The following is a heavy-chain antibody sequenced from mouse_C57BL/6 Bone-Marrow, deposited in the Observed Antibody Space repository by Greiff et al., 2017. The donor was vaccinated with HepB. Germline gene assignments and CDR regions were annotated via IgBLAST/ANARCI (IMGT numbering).Heavy chain of an antibody. Sequence: QVQLQQPGAELVRPGTSVKLSCKASGYTFTSYWMHWVKQRPGQGLEWIGVIDPSDSYTNYNQKFKGKATLTVDTSSSTAYMQLSSLTSEDSAVYYCARRPYYYGFDYWGQGTTLTVSS. J-gene: IGHJ2*01. CDR3: ARRPYYYGFDY. CDR1: GYTFTSYW. CDR2: IDPSDSYT. V-gene: IGHV1-59*01. D-gene: IGHD1-1*01.